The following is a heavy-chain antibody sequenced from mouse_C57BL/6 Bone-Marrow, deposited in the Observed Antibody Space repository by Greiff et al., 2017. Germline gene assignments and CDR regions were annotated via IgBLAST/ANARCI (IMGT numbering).Heavy chain of an antibody. D-gene: IGHD2-5*01. CDR1: GFTFSDYG. Sequence: EVQVVESGGGLVKPGGSLKLSCAASGFTFSDYGMHWVRQAPEKGLEWVAYISSGSSTIYYADTVKGRFTISRDNAKNTLFLNMTSLMSEDAAMYYCARDSNYVCWYFDVWGTGTTVTVSS. CDR2: ISSGSSTI. CDR3: ARDSNYVCWYFDV. V-gene: IGHV5-17*01. J-gene: IGHJ1*03.